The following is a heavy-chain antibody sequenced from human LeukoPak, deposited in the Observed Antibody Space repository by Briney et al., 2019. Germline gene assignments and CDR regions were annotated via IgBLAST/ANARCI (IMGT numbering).Heavy chain of an antibody. CDR1: GGSISSYY. V-gene: IGHV4-59*01. Sequence: SETLSLTCTVSGGSISSYYWSGFRRPPGKGRGGIGYIYYSGSTNYNPSLKSRVTISVDTSKNQFSLKLSSVTAADTAVYYCARDSAFVTAMVRGGAFDIWGQGTMVTVSS. D-gene: IGHD5-18*01. J-gene: IGHJ3*02. CDR3: ARDSAFVTAMVRGGAFDI. CDR2: IYYSGST.